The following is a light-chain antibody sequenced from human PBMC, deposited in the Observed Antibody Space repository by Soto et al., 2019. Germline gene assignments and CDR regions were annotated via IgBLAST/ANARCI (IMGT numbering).Light chain of an antibody. Sequence: QSALTQPASVSGSPGQSITISCTGTSSDVGGYIYVSWYQQHPGKPPKLMIYEVTNRPSGVSNRFSGSKSGNTASLTISGLQDEDDDDYYCSSYTISSTLVFGGGTKVTVL. V-gene: IGLV2-14*01. CDR3: SSYTISSTLV. CDR1: SSDVGGYIY. J-gene: IGLJ2*01. CDR2: EVT.